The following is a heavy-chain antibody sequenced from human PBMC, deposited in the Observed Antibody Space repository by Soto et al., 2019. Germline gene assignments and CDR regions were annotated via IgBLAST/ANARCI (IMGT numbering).Heavy chain of an antibody. CDR3: AGDEGYYYSGMDV. V-gene: IGHV4-4*07. J-gene: IGHJ6*02. CDR1: GGSISSYY. Sequence: SETLSLTCTVSGGSISSYYWSWIRQTAGKGLEWIGRIYPSGNTNYNPSLKSRVTLSIDTSKNQLSLKMSSVTAADTAVYFCAGDEGYYYSGMDVWGQGTAVTVSS. CDR2: IYPSGNT.